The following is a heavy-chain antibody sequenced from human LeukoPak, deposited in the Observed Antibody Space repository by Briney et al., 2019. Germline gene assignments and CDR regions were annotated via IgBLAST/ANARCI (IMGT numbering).Heavy chain of an antibody. Sequence: GGSLRLSCAASGYTFSSYDMSWVRQAPGKGLEWVSAISGSGGSTYYADSVKGRFTISRDNSKNTLYLQMNSLRAEDTAVYYCAKDRYDSSGYYNYYYYGMDVWGQGTTVTVSS. CDR1: GYTFSSYD. CDR3: AKDRYDSSGYYNYYYYGMDV. V-gene: IGHV3-23*01. CDR2: ISGSGGST. D-gene: IGHD3-22*01. J-gene: IGHJ6*02.